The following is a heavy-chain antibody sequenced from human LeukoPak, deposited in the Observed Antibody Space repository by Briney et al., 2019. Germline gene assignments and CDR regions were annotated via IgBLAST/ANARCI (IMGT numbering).Heavy chain of an antibody. V-gene: IGHV3-48*03. CDR1: GFTFSSYE. Sequence: PGGSLRLSCAASGFTFSSYEMNWVRQAPGKGLEWVSYISSSGSTIYYADSVKGRFTISRDNAKNSLYLQMNSLRAEDTAVYYCARDNYDSSGYSFFGDYWGQGTLVTVSS. D-gene: IGHD3-22*01. J-gene: IGHJ4*02. CDR2: ISSSGSTI. CDR3: ARDNYDSSGYSFFGDY.